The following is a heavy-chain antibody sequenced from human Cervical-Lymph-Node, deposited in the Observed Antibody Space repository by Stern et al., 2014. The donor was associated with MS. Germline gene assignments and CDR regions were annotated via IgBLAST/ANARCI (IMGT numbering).Heavy chain of an antibody. J-gene: IGHJ4*02. Sequence: QMQLVQSGAEVKKPGASVKVSCKASGYTFTNYDINWVRQAPGQGPEWMGWMNPNSGKTGYARKFVGRVTMTRYTSISTAYMELSSLTSDDMAVYYCARDRGSSWNQELDFWGQGTLVTVSS. CDR2: MNPNSGKT. D-gene: IGHD6-13*01. V-gene: IGHV1-8*01. CDR1: GYTFTNYD. CDR3: ARDRGSSWNQELDF.